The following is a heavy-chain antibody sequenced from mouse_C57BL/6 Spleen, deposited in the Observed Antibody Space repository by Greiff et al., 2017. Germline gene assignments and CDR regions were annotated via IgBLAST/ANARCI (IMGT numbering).Heavy chain of an antibody. CDR3: AREGDSDRVFAY. CDR2: ISDGGSYT. Sequence: DVHLVESGGGLVKPGGSLKLSCAASGFTFSSYAMSWVRQTPEKRLEWVATISDGGSYTYYPDNVKGRFTISRDNAKNNLYLQMSHLKSEDTAMYYCAREGDSDRVFAYWGQGTLVTVSA. D-gene: IGHD3-2*01. V-gene: IGHV5-4*01. CDR1: GFTFSSYA. J-gene: IGHJ3*01.